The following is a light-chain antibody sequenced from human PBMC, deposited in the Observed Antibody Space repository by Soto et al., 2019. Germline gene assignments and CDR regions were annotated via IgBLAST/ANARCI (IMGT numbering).Light chain of an antibody. CDR2: DAS. CDR3: QQYSSMLS. V-gene: IGKV1-33*01. CDR1: HDVSWN. J-gene: IGKJ4*01. Sequence: DIQMTQSPSSLSASVGDRVTIACQSSHDVSWNLNWFQQKPGEAPKLLIYDASNLERGVPSRFSGSGSGTDFTINISSLQTEDVATYYCQQYSSMLSFGGGTEVDLK.